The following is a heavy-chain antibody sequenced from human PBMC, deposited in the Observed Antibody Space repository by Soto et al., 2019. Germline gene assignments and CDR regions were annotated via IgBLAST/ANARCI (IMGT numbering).Heavy chain of an antibody. V-gene: IGHV3-23*01. CDR3: AKDRTITMIVVPHAFDI. Sequence: GGSLRLSCAASGFTSSSYAMSWVRQAPEKGLEWVSGISGSGGSTYYADSVKGRFTISRDDSKNTLYLQMNSLRAEDTAVYYCAKDRTITMIVVPHAFDIWGRGTMVTVSS. CDR1: GFTSSSYA. CDR2: ISGSGGST. J-gene: IGHJ3*02. D-gene: IGHD3-22*01.